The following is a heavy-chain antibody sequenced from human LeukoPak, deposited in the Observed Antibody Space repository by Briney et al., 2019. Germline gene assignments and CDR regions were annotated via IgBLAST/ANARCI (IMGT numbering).Heavy chain of an antibody. D-gene: IGHD2-2*01. J-gene: IGHJ6*02. CDR1: GGSISSGGYY. Sequence: SQTLSLTCTVSGGSISSGGYYWSWIRQHPGKDLEGIGYIYYSGRTYYNPALKSRVTISVDTYNKQFSLKLSSVTPADTAVYYCARGSLVPAAILYCYYGMDVWGQGTTVTVSS. CDR2: IYYSGRT. V-gene: IGHV4-31*03. CDR3: ARGSLVPAAILYCYYGMDV.